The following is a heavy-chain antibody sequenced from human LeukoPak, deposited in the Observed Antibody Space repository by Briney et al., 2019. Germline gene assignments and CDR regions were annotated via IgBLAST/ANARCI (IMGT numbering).Heavy chain of an antibody. CDR2: FGTRSTSI. Sequence: PGGSLRLSCAASGFTFSAHSMNWVRPAPGKGLEWVSSFGTRSTSIYYADSVKGRFAISRDNARNSLFLQMNSLRAEDTAVYYCAREYDEAFDIWGQGTMVTVSS. CDR3: AREYDEAFDI. J-gene: IGHJ3*02. V-gene: IGHV3-21*01. CDR1: GFTFSAHS. D-gene: IGHD2-8*01.